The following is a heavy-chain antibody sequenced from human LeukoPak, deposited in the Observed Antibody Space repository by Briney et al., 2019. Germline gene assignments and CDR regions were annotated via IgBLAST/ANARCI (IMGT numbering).Heavy chain of an antibody. D-gene: IGHD5-18*01. CDR1: GFTFSGYS. Sequence: PGGSLRLSCAASGFTFSGYSMNWVRQAPGKGLEWVSYINSSSSAIYYAESVKGRFTISRDNAKNSLYLQMNSLRAEDTAVYYCARSRQHDYWGQGTLVTVSS. CDR2: INSSSSAI. J-gene: IGHJ4*02. V-gene: IGHV3-48*01. CDR3: ARSRQHDY.